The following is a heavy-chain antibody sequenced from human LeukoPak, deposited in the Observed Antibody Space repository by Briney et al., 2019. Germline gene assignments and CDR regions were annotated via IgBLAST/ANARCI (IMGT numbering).Heavy chain of an antibody. D-gene: IGHD3-10*01. CDR3: ARETYYYGSGSLY. CDR1: GFTFSSYG. CDR2: IGGRGGSA. Sequence: GGSLRLSCAASGFTFSSYGMSWVRQAPGKGLEWVSSIGGRGGSAYYADSVKGRFTISRDNAKNSLYLQMNSLRAEDTAVYYCARETYYYGSGSLYWGQGTLVTVSS. V-gene: IGHV3-23*01. J-gene: IGHJ4*02.